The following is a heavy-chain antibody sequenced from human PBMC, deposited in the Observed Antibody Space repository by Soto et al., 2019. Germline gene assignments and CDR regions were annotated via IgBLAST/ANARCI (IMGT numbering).Heavy chain of an antibody. CDR2: ISYDGSNK. V-gene: IGHV3-30-3*01. J-gene: IGHJ4*02. D-gene: IGHD1-20*01. CDR3: AREFGITDY. CDR1: GFTFSSYA. Sequence: QVPLVESGGGVVQPGRSLRLSCAASGFTFSSYAMHWVRQAPGKGLEWVAVISYDGSNKYYADSVKGRFTISRDNSKNTLYLQMNSLRAEDTAVYYCAREFGITDYWGQGTLVTVSS.